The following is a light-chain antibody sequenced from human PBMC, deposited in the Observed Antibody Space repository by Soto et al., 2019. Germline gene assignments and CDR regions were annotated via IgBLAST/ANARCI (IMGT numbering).Light chain of an antibody. CDR1: QGVRSN. CDR3: QRSKSAPH. Sequence: DIQLTQSPSSLSASVGDRVTITCRVSQGVRSNLNWYRQKPGKIPKLLIYSASNLQSGVPSRFSGSGSGTDFTLTISSLQHEDVANYYCQRSKSAPHFGGGTKVEIK. J-gene: IGKJ4*01. V-gene: IGKV1-27*01. CDR2: SAS.